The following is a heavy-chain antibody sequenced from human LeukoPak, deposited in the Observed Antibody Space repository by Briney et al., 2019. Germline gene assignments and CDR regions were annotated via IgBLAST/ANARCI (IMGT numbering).Heavy chain of an antibody. J-gene: IGHJ2*01. CDR2: VYTSGNT. CDR3: ARSSGSYYLTYFGL. Sequence: SETLSLTCTVSGGSISSGSYYWSWIRQPAGKGLEWIGRVYTSGNTNYSPSLRSRVTILVDTSKNQFSLKLSSVTAADTAVYYCARSSGSYYLTYFGLWGRGTLVTVSS. D-gene: IGHD1-26*01. V-gene: IGHV4-61*02. CDR1: GGSISSGSYY.